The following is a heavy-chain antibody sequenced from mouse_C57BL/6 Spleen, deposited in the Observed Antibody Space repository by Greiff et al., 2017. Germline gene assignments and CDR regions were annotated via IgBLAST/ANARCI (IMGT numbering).Heavy chain of an antibody. Sequence: EVQLVESVAELVRPGASVKLSCTASGFNIKNTYMHWVKQRPEQGLEWIGRIDPANGNTKYAPKFQGKATITADTASNTAYLQLSSLPSEDTAIYYGAKLNWDGGYYAMEYWGQGTSVTVSS. CDR1: GFNIKNTY. CDR3: AKLNWDGGYYAMEY. CDR2: IDPANGNT. V-gene: IGHV14-3*01. D-gene: IGHD4-1*01. J-gene: IGHJ4*01.